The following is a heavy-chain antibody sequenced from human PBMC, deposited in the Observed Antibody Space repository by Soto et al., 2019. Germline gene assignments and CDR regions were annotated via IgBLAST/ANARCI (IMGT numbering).Heavy chain of an antibody. J-gene: IGHJ4*02. V-gene: IGHV4-4*02. CDR2: MHHSGST. D-gene: IGHD6-13*01. CDR1: GGSISNSDW. Sequence: QVPLQASGPGLVRPSGTVSLTCAVSGGSISNSDWWSWVRQPPGEGLEWIGEMHHSGSTNYNPSLKRRVTMSVVPSKNLSSLPLNSVTAAVTAFYYCARDQGSHPGDWGQGTLVSVSS. CDR3: ARDQGSHPGD.